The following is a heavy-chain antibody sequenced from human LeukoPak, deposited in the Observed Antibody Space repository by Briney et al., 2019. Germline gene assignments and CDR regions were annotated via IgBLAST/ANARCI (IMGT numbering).Heavy chain of an antibody. V-gene: IGHV1-2*02. CDR3: AGELRSLPSDAFDI. CDR1: GYTFTGYY. CDR2: INPNSGGT. J-gene: IGHJ3*02. Sequence: ASVKFSCKASGYTFTGYYMHWVRQAPGQGLEWMGWINPNSGGTNYAQKFQGRVTMTRDTSISTAYMELSRLRSDDTAVYYCAGELRSLPSDAFDIWGQGTMVTVSS. D-gene: IGHD3-3*01.